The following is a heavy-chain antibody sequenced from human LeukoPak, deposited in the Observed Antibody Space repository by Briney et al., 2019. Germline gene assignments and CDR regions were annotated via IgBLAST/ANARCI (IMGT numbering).Heavy chain of an antibody. J-gene: IGHJ4*02. Sequence: PGGSLRLSCAASGFTFSSYSMNWVRQAPGKGLEWVSSISSSSYIYYADSVKGRFTISRDNAKNSLYLQMNSLRAEDTAVYYCARGYMVRGVITWGQGTLVTVSS. CDR2: ISSSSYI. CDR3: ARGYMVRGVIT. V-gene: IGHV3-21*01. CDR1: GFTFSSYS. D-gene: IGHD3-10*01.